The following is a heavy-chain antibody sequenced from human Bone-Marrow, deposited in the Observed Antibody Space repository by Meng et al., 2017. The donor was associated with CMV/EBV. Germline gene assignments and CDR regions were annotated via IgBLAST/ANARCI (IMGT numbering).Heavy chain of an antibody. CDR1: GYTFPAHY. J-gene: IGHJ4*02. D-gene: IGHD7-27*01. CDR3: ARDNNWGPDY. CDR2: IHPHRGDT. V-gene: IGHV1-2*02. Sequence: SCPASGYTFPAHYFHWVRPAPGQGLEWMGWIHPHRGDTNYAQQFQGRVTLTRDTSINTGYMELTRLTSDDTAVYYCARDNNWGPDYWGQGTLVTVSS.